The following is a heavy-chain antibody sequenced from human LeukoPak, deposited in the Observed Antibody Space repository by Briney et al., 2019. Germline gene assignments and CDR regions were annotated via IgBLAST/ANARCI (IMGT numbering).Heavy chain of an antibody. V-gene: IGHV1-18*01. CDR1: GYTFTSYG. D-gene: IGHD3-22*01. CDR3: ARGAYYYNSSGYPRDY. J-gene: IGHJ4*02. CDR2: ISAYNGNT. Sequence: GASVKVSCKASGYTFTSYGISWVRQAPGQGLEWMGWISAYNGNTNYAQKLQGRVTMTTDTSTSTAYMELRSLRSDDTAVYYCARGAYYYNSSGYPRDYWGQGTLVTVSS.